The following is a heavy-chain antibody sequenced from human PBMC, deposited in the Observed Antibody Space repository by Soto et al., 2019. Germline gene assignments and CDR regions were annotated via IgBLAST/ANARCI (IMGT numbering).Heavy chain of an antibody. J-gene: IGHJ4*02. CDR1: GGSISSYY. Sequence: SETLSLTCTVSGGSISSYYWSWIRQPPGKGLEWIGYIYYSGSTNYNPSLKSRVTISVDTSKNQFSLKLSSVTAADTAVYYCARVAGDVENFDYWGQGTLVTVSS. V-gene: IGHV4-59*01. D-gene: IGHD7-27*01. CDR3: ARVAGDVENFDY. CDR2: IYYSGST.